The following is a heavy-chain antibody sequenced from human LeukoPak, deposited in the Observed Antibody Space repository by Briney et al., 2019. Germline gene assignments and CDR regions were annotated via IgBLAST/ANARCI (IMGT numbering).Heavy chain of an antibody. D-gene: IGHD3-22*01. Sequence: ASVKVSCKASGYTFTGYYMHWVRQAPGQGLEWMGRINPNSGGTNYAQKFQGRVTMTRDTSISTAYMELSRLRSDDTAVYYCAREPRRHYYDSSGYYNDAFDIWGQGTMVTVSP. CDR3: AREPRRHYYDSSGYYNDAFDI. V-gene: IGHV1-2*06. J-gene: IGHJ3*02. CDR2: INPNSGGT. CDR1: GYTFTGYY.